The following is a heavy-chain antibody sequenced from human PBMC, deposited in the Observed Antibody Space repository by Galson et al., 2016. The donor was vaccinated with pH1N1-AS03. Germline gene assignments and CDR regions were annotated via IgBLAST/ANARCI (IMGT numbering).Heavy chain of an antibody. CDR1: GFIFSDYE. CDR3: TRDLLGWGRNYDS. CDR2: ISHSDEGK. D-gene: IGHD3-16*01. J-gene: IGHJ5*01. V-gene: IGHV3-48*03. Sequence: SLRLSCAGSGFIFSDYEMNWIRQAPGKGPEWISYISHSDEGKFYADSVEGRFSISRDSDQNSLYLEMMSLRAEDTAVYYCTRDLLGWGRNYDSWGQGTLVTVSS.